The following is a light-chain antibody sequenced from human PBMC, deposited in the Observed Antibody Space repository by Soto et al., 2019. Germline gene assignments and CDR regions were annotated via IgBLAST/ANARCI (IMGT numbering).Light chain of an antibody. CDR2: YAS. J-gene: IGKJ1*01. CDR1: QSVSSW. Sequence: DIQMTQSPSTLSASVGDTVTVTCRASQSVSSWLAWYQQKPGKAPKLLIYYASSLESGVPSRFSGSGSGTEFTLTISSLQPDDFATYYCQQYNSYSWTFGQGTKV. CDR3: QQYNSYSWT. V-gene: IGKV1-5*01.